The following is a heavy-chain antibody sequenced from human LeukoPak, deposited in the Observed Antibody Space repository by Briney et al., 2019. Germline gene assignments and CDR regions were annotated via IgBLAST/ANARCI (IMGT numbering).Heavy chain of an antibody. CDR3: TRGSPGYSSSWLDF. Sequence: GGSLRLSCAASGFTFSSYAMHWVRQAPGKGLEWVAVISYDGSNKYYADSVKGRFTISRDNSKNTLYLQMSSLSVDDTAIYYCTRGSPGYSSSWLDFWGQGILVTVSS. CDR1: GFTFSSYA. CDR2: ISYDGSNK. J-gene: IGHJ4*02. D-gene: IGHD6-13*01. V-gene: IGHV3-30-3*01.